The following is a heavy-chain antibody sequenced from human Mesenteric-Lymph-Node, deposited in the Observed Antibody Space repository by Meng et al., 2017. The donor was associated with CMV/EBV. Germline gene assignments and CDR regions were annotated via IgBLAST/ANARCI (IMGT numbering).Heavy chain of an antibody. CDR3: ARPIILAGGTDGWFDP. CDR2: IKTKTDGGTT. D-gene: IGHD6-13*01. Sequence: GESLKISCAASGFSFSNAWMYWVRQAPGKGLEWVGRIKTKTDGGTTDYAAPVKGRFTISRDNAKNTLYLQMNSLRAEDTAVYYCARPIILAGGTDGWFDPWGQGTLVTVSS. J-gene: IGHJ5*02. CDR1: GFSFSNAW. V-gene: IGHV3-15*05.